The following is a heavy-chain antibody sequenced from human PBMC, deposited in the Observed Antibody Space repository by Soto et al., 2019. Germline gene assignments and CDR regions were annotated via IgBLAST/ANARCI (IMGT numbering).Heavy chain of an antibody. J-gene: IGHJ4*02. CDR2: ISAYNGNT. D-gene: IGHD3-22*01. CDR1: GYTFTSYG. CDR3: ARVSSDSSGYYYFYHFDY. Sequence: ASVKVSCKASGYTFTSYGISWVRQAPGQGLEWMGWISAYNGNTNYAQKLQGRVTMTTDTSTSTAYMELRSLRSDDTAVYYCARVSSDSSGYYYFYHFDYWGQGNLVTVSS. V-gene: IGHV1-18*01.